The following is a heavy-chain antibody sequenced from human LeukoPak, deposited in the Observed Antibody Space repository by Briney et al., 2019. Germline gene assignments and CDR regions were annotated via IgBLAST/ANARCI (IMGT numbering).Heavy chain of an antibody. CDR3: AKDFIGSSGSIGFDY. J-gene: IGHJ4*02. V-gene: IGHV3-30*18. D-gene: IGHD3-22*01. CDR1: GFTFSSYG. Sequence: GGSLRLSCAASGFTFSSYGMLWVPQAPGKGLEWVAVISYDGSNKYYADSVKGRFTISRDNSKNTLYLQMNSLRAEDTAVYYCAKDFIGSSGSIGFDYWGQGTLVTVSS. CDR2: ISYDGSNK.